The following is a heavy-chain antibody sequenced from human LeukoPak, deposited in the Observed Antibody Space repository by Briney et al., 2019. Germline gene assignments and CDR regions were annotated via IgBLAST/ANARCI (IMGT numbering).Heavy chain of an antibody. D-gene: IGHD3-10*01. Sequence: GRSLRLSCAASGFSFDDYAMHWVRQVPGKGLEWICGIIWNSDIIAYADSVKGRFTVSRDNAKNSLYLQMNSLRTEDTAFYHCAKSYTTMVRRSGFDSWGQGTLVTVSS. CDR2: IIWNSDII. J-gene: IGHJ4*02. CDR3: AKSYTTMVRRSGFDS. CDR1: GFSFDDYA. V-gene: IGHV3-9*01.